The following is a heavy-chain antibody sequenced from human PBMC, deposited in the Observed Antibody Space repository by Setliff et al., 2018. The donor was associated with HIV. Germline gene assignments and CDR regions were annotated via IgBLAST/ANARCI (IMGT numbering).Heavy chain of an antibody. CDR2: IYATGST. Sequence: KPSETLSLTCTVSGGSINSYYWSWIRQPPGKGLEWVGYIYATGSTNYNPSLKGRVTVSVDTAKNQFSLRLSSVTAADTAVYYCARHPPHDSTWPYYYYGMDVWGQGTTVTVS. D-gene: IGHD6-13*01. J-gene: IGHJ6*02. CDR1: GGSINSYY. CDR3: ARHPPHDSTWPYYYYGMDV. V-gene: IGHV4-4*09.